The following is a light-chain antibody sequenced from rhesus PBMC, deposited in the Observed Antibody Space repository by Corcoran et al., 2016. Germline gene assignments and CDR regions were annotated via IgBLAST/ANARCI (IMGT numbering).Light chain of an antibody. Sequence: QVILTQSPATLSLSPGERATLSCRASQSVSSYLAWYQQKPGQAPRLLIYGASSRATGIPDRFSGSGAGTEFTLTISSLEPEDVGVYHCYQHSSGLTFGGGTKVEIK. CDR3: YQHSSGLT. CDR2: GAS. V-gene: IGKV3-10*01. CDR1: QSVSSY. J-gene: IGKJ4*01.